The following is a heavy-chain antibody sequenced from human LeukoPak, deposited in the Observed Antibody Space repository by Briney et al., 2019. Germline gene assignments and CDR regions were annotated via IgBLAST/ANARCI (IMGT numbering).Heavy chain of an antibody. D-gene: IGHD3-10*01. CDR3: ARWGITPDAFYI. J-gene: IGHJ3*02. Sequence: SETLSLTCAVSGGSISSSNGWSWVRQPPGKGLEWIGEIYHSGSTKYNPSLKSRVTISVDQSNNQFSLELSSVTAADTAVYYCARWGITPDAFYIWGQGTMVTVSS. CDR2: IYHSGST. CDR1: GGSISSSNG. V-gene: IGHV4-4*02.